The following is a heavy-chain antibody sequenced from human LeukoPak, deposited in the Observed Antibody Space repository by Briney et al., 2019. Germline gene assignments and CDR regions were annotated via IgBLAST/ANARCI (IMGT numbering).Heavy chain of an antibody. J-gene: IGHJ4*02. CDR2: IYTSGST. V-gene: IGHV4-61*02. D-gene: IGHD3-10*01. CDR3: NSRSYGAPYYFDY. Sequence: SETLSLTCTVSGGSISSGSYYWSWIRQPAGKGLEWIGRIYTSGSTNYNPSLTSRVTISVDPSKNQFSLKLSSVTAADTAVYYYNSRSYGAPYYFDYWGQGTLVTVSS. CDR1: GGSISSGSYY.